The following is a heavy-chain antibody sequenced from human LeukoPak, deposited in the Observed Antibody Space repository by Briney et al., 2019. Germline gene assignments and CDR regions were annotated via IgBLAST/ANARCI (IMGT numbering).Heavy chain of an antibody. CDR1: RFTFSSYA. D-gene: IGHD6-19*01. CDR2: ISYDRSNK. CDR3: AREWLVREDYYYYGMGV. Sequence: GSLRLSFAASRFTFSSYAMPWDRQAPGKGLEWVALISYDRSNKYYADSVKGRFTISRDNSNKTLYLQMNSLRAEDTAVYYCAREWLVREDYYYYGMGVWGQGNTVTVSS. V-gene: IGHV3-30-3*01. J-gene: IGHJ6*01.